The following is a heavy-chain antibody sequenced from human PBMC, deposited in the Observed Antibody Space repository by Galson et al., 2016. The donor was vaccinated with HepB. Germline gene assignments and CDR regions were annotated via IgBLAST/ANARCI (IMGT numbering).Heavy chain of an antibody. CDR3: ARHPPHYQDKSGYYFGY. J-gene: IGHJ4*02. CDR2: SNGGNGQT. CDR1: GYTFTSYS. Sequence: SVKVSCKASGYTFTSYSIHWVRQAPGQRLEWMGWSNGGNGQTRYSHKFQGRVTLTRDPSAGTAYMGLTGLRSEDTAVYFWARHPPHYQDKSGYYFGYWGQGTLVTVSS. D-gene: IGHD3-22*01. V-gene: IGHV1-3*01.